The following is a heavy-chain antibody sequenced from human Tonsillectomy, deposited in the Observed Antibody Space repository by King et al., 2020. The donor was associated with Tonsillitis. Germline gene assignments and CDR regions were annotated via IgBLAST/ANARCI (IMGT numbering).Heavy chain of an antibody. CDR1: GFIFSSYS. J-gene: IGHJ6*02. Sequence: VQLVESGGGLGKSGGSLRRSCAASGFIFSSYSIKWVRQDPGKGMEWVSSISSRSTYTYYADSVKGRFTIARDNAKNSLYLQMNSLRAEETAMYYCARDFAMDVWGQGTTVTVSS. V-gene: IGHV3-21*01. CDR3: ARDFAMDV. CDR2: ISSRSTYT.